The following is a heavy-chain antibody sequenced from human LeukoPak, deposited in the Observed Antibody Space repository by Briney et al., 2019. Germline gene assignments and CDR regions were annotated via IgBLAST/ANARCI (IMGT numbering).Heavy chain of an antibody. CDR3: ARDREVVVLYYYDMDV. J-gene: IGHJ6*02. CDR2: ISYDGSKK. D-gene: IGHD3-22*01. Sequence: AGGSLRLSCAASGFTSSNYNIHWVRQAPGKGLERVALISYDGSKKYYADSVKGRFSISRDSSKNTLYLQMNSLRPEDTAVYYCARDREVVVLYYYDMDVWGQGTTVTVSS. V-gene: IGHV3-30-3*01. CDR1: GFTSSNYN.